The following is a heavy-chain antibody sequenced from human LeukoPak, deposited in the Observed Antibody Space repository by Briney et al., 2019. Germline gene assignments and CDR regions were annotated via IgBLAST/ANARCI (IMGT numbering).Heavy chain of an antibody. CDR1: GFTFSSYA. V-gene: IGHV3-23*01. Sequence: GGSLRLSCAASGFTFSSYAMSWVRQAAGKGLEWVSAISGSGGSTYYADSVKGRFTISRDNSKNTLYLQMNSLRAEDTAVYYCAKDILYYDSSGYSSEWGQGTLVTVSS. CDR3: AKDILYYDSSGYSSE. J-gene: IGHJ4*02. CDR2: ISGSGGST. D-gene: IGHD3-22*01.